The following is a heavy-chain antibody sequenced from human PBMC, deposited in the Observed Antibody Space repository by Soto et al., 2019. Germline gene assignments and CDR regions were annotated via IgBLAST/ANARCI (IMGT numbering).Heavy chain of an antibody. J-gene: IGHJ5*02. V-gene: IGHV1-46*01. D-gene: IGHD4-4*01. CDR3: ARGAYSSSWSPPCDP. Sequence: QVRLVQSGGEVMKPGASVKASCRASGYTFTRYYIHWVRQAPGQGPERMGRINPEGGRTTYAQNFTGRVTMTRDTSASTVYMELSSLKVEDTAMCYCARGAYSSSWSPPCDPWGQGTLVTVSS. CDR1: GYTFTRYY. CDR2: INPEGGRT.